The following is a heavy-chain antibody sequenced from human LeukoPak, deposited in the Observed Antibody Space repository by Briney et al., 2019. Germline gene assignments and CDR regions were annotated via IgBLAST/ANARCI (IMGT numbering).Heavy chain of an antibody. Sequence: PGGSLRLSCAASGFTFSGHSMNWVRQAPGKGLEWVSYIRSSGSPIYYADSVKGRFTISRDNAKNSVYLQMNSLRDEDTAVYYCVRDPDALDYWGQGTLVTVSS. CDR2: IRSSGSPI. D-gene: IGHD2-8*01. J-gene: IGHJ4*02. CDR3: VRDPDALDY. CDR1: GFTFSGHS. V-gene: IGHV3-48*02.